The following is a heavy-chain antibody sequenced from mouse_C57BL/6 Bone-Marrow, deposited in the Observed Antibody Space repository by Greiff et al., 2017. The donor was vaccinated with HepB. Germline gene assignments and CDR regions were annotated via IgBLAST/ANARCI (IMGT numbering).Heavy chain of an antibody. Sequence: VQLKQSGPELVKPGASVKIPCKASGYTFTDYNMDWVKQSHGKSLEWIGDINPNNGGTIYNQKFKGKATLTVDKSSSTAYMELRSLTSEDTAVYYCARGFITTVVATDWYFDVWGTGTTVTVSS. CDR3: ARGFITTVVATDWYFDV. CDR1: GYTFTDYN. CDR2: INPNNGGT. D-gene: IGHD1-1*01. V-gene: IGHV1-18*01. J-gene: IGHJ1*03.